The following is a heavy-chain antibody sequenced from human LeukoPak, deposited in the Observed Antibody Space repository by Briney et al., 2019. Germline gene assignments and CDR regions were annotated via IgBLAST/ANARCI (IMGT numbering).Heavy chain of an antibody. Sequence: SVKVSCKTSGGTFTSYAISWVRQAPGQGLEWMGRIIPILDIANYAQKFQGRVTITADKSTSTAYMELSSLRSEDTAVYYCARASGYDPASFDYWGQGTLVTVSS. D-gene: IGHD5-12*01. CDR2: IIPILDIA. CDR3: ARASGYDPASFDY. V-gene: IGHV1-69*04. J-gene: IGHJ4*02. CDR1: GGTFTSYA.